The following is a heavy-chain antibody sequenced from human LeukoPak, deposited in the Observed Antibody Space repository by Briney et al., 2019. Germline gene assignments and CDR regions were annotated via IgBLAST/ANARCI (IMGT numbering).Heavy chain of an antibody. Sequence: ASVKVSCKASGGTFSSYAISWVRQAPGQGLEWMGGIIPIFGTANYAQKFQGRVTMTRNTSISTAYMELSSLRSEDTAVYYCARGPPRAYCGGDCYYYFDYWGQGTLVTVSS. J-gene: IGHJ4*02. CDR1: GGTFSSYA. CDR2: IIPIFGTA. CDR3: ARGPPRAYCGGDCYYYFDY. D-gene: IGHD2-21*02. V-gene: IGHV1-69*05.